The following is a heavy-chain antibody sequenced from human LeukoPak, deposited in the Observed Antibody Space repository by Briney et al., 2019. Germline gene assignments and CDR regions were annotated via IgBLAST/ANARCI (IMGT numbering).Heavy chain of an antibody. CDR1: GYNFPAYF. V-gene: IGHV1-2*06. D-gene: IGHD2-2*01. CDR3: VRVGFTTSWSNFDY. CDR2: INPNGGDT. Sequence: ASVKVSCKAAGYNFPAYFMHWVRQAPGQGLEWMGRINPNGGDTNYTQKFQGRVTMASDTSISTAYMELNSLMSDDTAVYYCVRVGFTTSWSNFDYWGQETLVTVSS. J-gene: IGHJ4*02.